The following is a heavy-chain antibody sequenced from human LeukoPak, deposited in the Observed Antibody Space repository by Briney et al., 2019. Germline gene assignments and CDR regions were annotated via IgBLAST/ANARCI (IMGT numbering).Heavy chain of an antibody. CDR1: GGSFSGYY. V-gene: IGHV4-34*01. CDR2: INHSGST. Sequence: SETLSLTCAVYGGSFSGYYWSWIRQPLGKGLEWIGEINHSGSTNYNPSLKSRVTISVDTSKNQFSLKLSSVTAADTAVYYRARVRTVVIRRSPFDYWGQGTLVTVSS. J-gene: IGHJ4*02. D-gene: IGHD3-22*01. CDR3: ARVRTVVIRRSPFDY.